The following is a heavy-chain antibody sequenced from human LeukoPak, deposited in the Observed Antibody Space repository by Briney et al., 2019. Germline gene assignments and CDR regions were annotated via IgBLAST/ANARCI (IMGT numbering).Heavy chain of an antibody. J-gene: IGHJ4*02. CDR3: ARDRCTNGVCYLDY. Sequence: GGSLRLSCAASGFTFSNYGIHWVRQAPGKGLEWVAVIWYDGSNKYCADSVKGRFTISRDNSRNTLPLQMNNLRAEDTAVYYCARDRCTNGVCYLDYWGQGTLVTVSS. V-gene: IGHV3-33*01. CDR2: IWYDGSNK. CDR1: GFTFSNYG. D-gene: IGHD2-8*01.